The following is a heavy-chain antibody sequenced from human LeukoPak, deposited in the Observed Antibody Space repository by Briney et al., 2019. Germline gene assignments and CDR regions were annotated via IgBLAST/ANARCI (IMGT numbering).Heavy chain of an antibody. CDR2: INPSGGST. CDR3: AREAREGLWFGELSTLTRWYYYGMDV. CDR1: GYTFTSYY. D-gene: IGHD3-10*01. J-gene: IGHJ6*02. V-gene: IGHV1-46*01. Sequence: ASVKVSCKASGYTFTSYYMHWVRQAPGQGLEWMGIINPSGGSTSYAQKFQGRVTMTRDTSTSTVYMELSSLRSEDTAVYYCAREAREGLWFGELSTLTRWYYYGMDVWGQGTTVTASS.